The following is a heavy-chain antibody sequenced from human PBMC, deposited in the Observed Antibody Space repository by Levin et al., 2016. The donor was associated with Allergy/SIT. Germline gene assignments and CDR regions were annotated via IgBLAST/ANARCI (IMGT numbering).Heavy chain of an antibody. J-gene: IGHJ4*02. D-gene: IGHD4-23*01. CDR1: GYTFTGYY. V-gene: IGHV1-2*04. CDR2: INPNSGGT. Sequence: ASVKVSCKASGYTFTGYYMHWVRQAPGQGLEWMGWINPNSGGTNYAQKFQGWVTMTRDTSISTAYMELSRLRSDDTAVYYCARDNPYGGNAIDYWGQGTLVTVSS. CDR3: ARDNPYGGNAIDY.